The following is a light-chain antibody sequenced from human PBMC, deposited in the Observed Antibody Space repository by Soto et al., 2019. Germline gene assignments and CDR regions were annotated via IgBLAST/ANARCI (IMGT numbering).Light chain of an antibody. CDR3: QSYDSSLSGVV. CDR1: SSNIGAGYD. V-gene: IGLV1-40*01. CDR2: GNT. Sequence: QSVLTQPPSVSGAPGQRVTISCTASSSNIGAGYDVHWYQQLPGTAPKLLIHGNTNRPSGVPDRFSGSKSDTSASLAITGLQAADEADYYCQSYDSSLSGVVFGGGTKLTVL. J-gene: IGLJ2*01.